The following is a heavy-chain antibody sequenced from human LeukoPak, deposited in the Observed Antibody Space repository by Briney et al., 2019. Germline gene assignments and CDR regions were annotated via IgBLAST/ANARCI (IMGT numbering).Heavy chain of an antibody. V-gene: IGHV5-51*01. CDR1: GYTLTNYW. CDR2: IFLGDSAT. D-gene: IGHD2-21*02. CDR3: ARAWVTSTHFDY. Sequence: GESQKISCQGSGYTLTNYWIGWVRQMPGKGLEWMGTIFLGDSATRYSPSFQGQVTISADTSISTAYLQWSSLKASDTAIYYCARAWVTSTHFDYWGQGTLVTVSS. J-gene: IGHJ4*02.